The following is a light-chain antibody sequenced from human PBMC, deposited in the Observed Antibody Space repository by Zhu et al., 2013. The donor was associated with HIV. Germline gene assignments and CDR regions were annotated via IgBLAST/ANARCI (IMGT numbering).Light chain of an antibody. CDR3: QQYNNWPPIT. CDR1: QRISSN. Sequence: IVLTQSPRTLSVSPGERATLSCRASQRISSNLAWYQQKPGQAPRLLIYATSTRAAGIPARFSGSGSGTDFTLTISSLQSEDFAVYYCQQYNNWPPITFGQGTNWRSN. CDR2: ATS. V-gene: IGKV3-15*01. J-gene: IGKJ2*01.